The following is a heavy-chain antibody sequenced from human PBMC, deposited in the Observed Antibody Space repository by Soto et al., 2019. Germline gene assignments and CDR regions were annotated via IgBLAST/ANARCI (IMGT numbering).Heavy chain of an antibody. CDR3: ASTLLWFGELFPHWFDP. CDR1: GGSISSGDYY. J-gene: IGHJ5*02. V-gene: IGHV4-30-4*01. Sequence: PSETLSLTCTVSGGSISSGDYYWSWIRQPPGKGLEWIGYIYYSGSTYYNPSLKSRVTISVDTSKNQFSLKLSSVTAADTAVYYCASTLLWFGELFPHWFDPWGQETLVTVSS. CDR2: IYYSGST. D-gene: IGHD3-10*01.